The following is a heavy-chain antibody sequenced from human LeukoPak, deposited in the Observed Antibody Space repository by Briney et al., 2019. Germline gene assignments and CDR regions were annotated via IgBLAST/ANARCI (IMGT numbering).Heavy chain of an antibody. CDR2: INPNSGGT. J-gene: IGHJ4*02. CDR3: ARGIGRDYYDSSGYLDY. D-gene: IGHD3-22*01. V-gene: IGHV1-2*06. Sequence: ASVKVSCKASGYTFTGYYMHWVRQAPGQGLEWMGRINPNSGGTNYAQKFQGRVTMTRDTSTSTVYMELSSLRSEDTAVYYCARGIGRDYYDSSGYLDYWGQGTLVTVSS. CDR1: GYTFTGYY.